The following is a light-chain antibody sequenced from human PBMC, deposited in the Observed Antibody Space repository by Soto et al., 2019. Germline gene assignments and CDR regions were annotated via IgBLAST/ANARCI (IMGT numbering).Light chain of an antibody. CDR2: DAS. J-gene: IGKJ2*01. CDR3: QQSTNWRYA. CDR1: LSVGYN. V-gene: IGKV3-11*01. Sequence: EIVLTQSPATLSLSPGERATLSCRASLSVGYNLAWYHQKPGQAPRLLIYDASTRATGIPARFSGSGSGTDFTLTISSVGPEDFAVYYSQQSTNWRYAFGQGTQLEIQ.